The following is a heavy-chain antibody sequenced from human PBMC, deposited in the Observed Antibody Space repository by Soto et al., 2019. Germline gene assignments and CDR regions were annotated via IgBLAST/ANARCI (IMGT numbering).Heavy chain of an antibody. V-gene: IGHV3-30-3*01. CDR2: ISYDGSNK. Sequence: QVQLVESGGGVVQPGRSLRLSCAASGFTFSSYYMHWVRQAPGKGLEWVAVISYDGSNKYYADSVKGRFTISIDNAKNPLYLQMNRLRAEDTAGYHWARENYGDLYFDCWGRVTLVAVSS. CDR3: ARENYGDLYFDC. J-gene: IGHJ4*02. D-gene: IGHD4-17*01. CDR1: GFTFSSYY.